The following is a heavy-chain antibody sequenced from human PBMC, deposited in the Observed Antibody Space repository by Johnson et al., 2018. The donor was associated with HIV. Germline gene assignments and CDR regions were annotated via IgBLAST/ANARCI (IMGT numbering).Heavy chain of an antibody. Sequence: VQLVESGGGVVQPGRSLRLSCAASGFTFDDYGMSWVRQAPGKGLEWVSGINWNGGRTGYTDSVKGRFTICRDNAKNSLYVEMNRLRAEDTALYYCARPIFGVVSSPVDAFGVWGQGTMVTVSS. CDR1: GFTFDDYG. J-gene: IGHJ3*01. D-gene: IGHD3-3*01. CDR2: INWNGGRT. V-gene: IGHV3-20*04. CDR3: ARPIFGVVSSPVDAFGV.